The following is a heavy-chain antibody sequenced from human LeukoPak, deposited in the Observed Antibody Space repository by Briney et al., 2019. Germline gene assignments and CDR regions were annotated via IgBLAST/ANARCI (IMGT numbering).Heavy chain of an antibody. D-gene: IGHD1-14*01. V-gene: IGHV3-48*02. CDR1: GFNFSSYS. Sequence: GGSLRLSCAASGFNFSSYSMNWVRPAPGKGLEWVSYISISIISTIYYADSVTGLFTISRDNAKTSMYLQMNSLRDEDAAVSYCERAENRNPVADVADYWGQGHLVTVSS. CDR2: ISISIISTI. J-gene: IGHJ4*02. CDR3: ERAENRNPVADVADY.